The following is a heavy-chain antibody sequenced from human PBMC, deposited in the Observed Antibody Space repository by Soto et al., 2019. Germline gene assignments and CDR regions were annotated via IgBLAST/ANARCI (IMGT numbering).Heavy chain of an antibody. V-gene: IGHV1-8*01. D-gene: IGHD3-16*01. Sequence: ASVKVSCKASGYTYTNYDVNWVRQATGQGIERKRRMNPNSSNTGYAQKYQGRDNMTRNTSISTAYMELSSMRSEDSAVYYCARGAMITFGGLYYWGQGTLVTVSS. CDR3: ARGAMITFGGLYY. CDR2: MNPNSSNT. J-gene: IGHJ4*02. CDR1: GYTYTNYD.